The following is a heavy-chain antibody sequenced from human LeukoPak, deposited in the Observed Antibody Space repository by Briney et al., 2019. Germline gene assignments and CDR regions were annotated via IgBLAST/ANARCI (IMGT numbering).Heavy chain of an antibody. CDR3: ASHLNDCGGDCYSEDY. Sequence: SETLSLTCTVSGGSISGADYYWSWIRQHPGKGLGWIGYIYYSGSTYYNPSLKSRVTISVDTSKNQFSLKLSSVTAADTAVYYCASHLNDCGGDCYSEDYWGQGTLVTVSS. CDR2: IYYSGST. V-gene: IGHV4-31*03. D-gene: IGHD2-21*02. CDR1: GGSISGADYY. J-gene: IGHJ4*02.